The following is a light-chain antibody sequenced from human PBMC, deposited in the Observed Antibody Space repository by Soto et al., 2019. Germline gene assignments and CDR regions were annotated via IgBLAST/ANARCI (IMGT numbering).Light chain of an antibody. CDR1: QGISRW. CDR3: HNYADSPHT. J-gene: IGKJ2*01. CDR2: TAS. V-gene: IGKV1-12*01. Sequence: IQMTQSPSSVSASVGDRVTITCRASQGISRWLAWYQQKPGKAPKLLIYTASRLQSGVPSRFSGSGSGTDFTLTISRLEPEDFAVYYCHNYADSPHTFGQGTKLEIK.